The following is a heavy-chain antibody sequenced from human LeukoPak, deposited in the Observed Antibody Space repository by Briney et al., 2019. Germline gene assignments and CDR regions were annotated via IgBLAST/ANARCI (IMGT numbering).Heavy chain of an antibody. D-gene: IGHD3-10*02. Sequence: RAGGSLRLSCRGSGFRFGGYALSWVRQAPGKGLEWVGFIRSKALHGTSEYAASVEGRFTISRDDSNSIAYLQMNSLKTEDTAVYFCVRESVRDYYFDYWGQGTLVTVSS. CDR1: GFRFGGYA. J-gene: IGHJ4*02. CDR3: VRESVRDYYFDY. CDR2: IRSKALHGTS. V-gene: IGHV3-49*04.